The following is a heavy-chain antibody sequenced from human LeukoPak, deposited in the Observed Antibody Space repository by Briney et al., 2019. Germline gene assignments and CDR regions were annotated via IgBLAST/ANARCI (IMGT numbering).Heavy chain of an antibody. D-gene: IGHD2-21*02. CDR2: IYYSGST. CDR3: ARAPSCEDGDCYYYYYYYMDV. J-gene: IGHJ6*03. V-gene: IGHV4-39*07. Sequence: SETLSLTCTVSGGSISSSSYYWGWIRQPPGKGLEWIGSIYYSGSTNYNPSLKSRVTISVDTSKNQFSLKLSSVTAADTAVYYCARAPSCEDGDCYYYYYYYMDVWGKGTTVTVSS. CDR1: GGSISSSSYY.